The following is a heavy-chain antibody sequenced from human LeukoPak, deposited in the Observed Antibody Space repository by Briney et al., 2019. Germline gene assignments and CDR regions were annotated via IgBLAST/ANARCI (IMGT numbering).Heavy chain of an antibody. CDR1: GDSISGFY. V-gene: IGHV4-59*01. CDR3: AREVVAAAGTVDY. CDR2: IYYSGST. D-gene: IGHD6-13*01. Sequence: NSSETLSLTCTVSGDSISGFYWSWIRQPPGKGLEWIGYIYYSGSTNYNPSLKSRVAISVDTSKNQFSLKLSSVTAADTAVYYCAREVVAAAGTVDYRGQGTLVTVSS. J-gene: IGHJ4*02.